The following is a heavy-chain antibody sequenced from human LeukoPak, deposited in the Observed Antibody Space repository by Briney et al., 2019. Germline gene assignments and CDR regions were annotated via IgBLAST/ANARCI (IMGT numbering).Heavy chain of an antibody. CDR3: AKGGLWYSAGMGV. CDR2: ISGSADST. V-gene: IGHV3-23*01. D-gene: IGHD4/OR15-4a*01. Sequence: GGSLRLSCAASGFTFSNYAMSWVRQAPGKGLEWVSTISGSADSTYYAVSVRGRFTISRDDSKNTLFLHLNSPRAEDTAEYYCAKGGLWYSAGMGVWGQGTTVTVSS. J-gene: IGHJ6*02. CDR1: GFTFSNYA.